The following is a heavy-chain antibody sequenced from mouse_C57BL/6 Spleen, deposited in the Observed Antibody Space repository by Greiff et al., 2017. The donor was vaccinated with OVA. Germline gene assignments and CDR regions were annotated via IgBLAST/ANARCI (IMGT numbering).Heavy chain of an antibody. J-gene: IGHJ2*01. CDR2: INPNNGGT. D-gene: IGHD2-4*01. CDR1: GYTFTDYY. CDR3: ARLPLYYDYDADFDY. Sequence: VQLQQSGPELVKPGASVKISCKASGYTFTDYYMNWVKQSHGKSLEWIGDINPNNGGTSYNQKFKGKATLTVDKSSSTAYMQLSSLTSEDSAVYFCARLPLYYDYDADFDYWGQGTTLTVSS. V-gene: IGHV1-26*01.